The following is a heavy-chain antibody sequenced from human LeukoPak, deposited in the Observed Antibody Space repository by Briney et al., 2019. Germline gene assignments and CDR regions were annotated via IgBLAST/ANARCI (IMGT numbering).Heavy chain of an antibody. D-gene: IGHD6-19*01. Sequence: ASVKVSCKASGYTFTSHDINWIRQATGQGLEWMGWMDPNSGNTGYAQKFQGRVTMTRNTSTNTAYMELSSLRSEDTAVYFCARALSGCVLCFDYWGQGTLVTVSS. CDR3: ARALSGCVLCFDY. CDR2: MDPNSGNT. CDR1: GYTFTSHD. V-gene: IGHV1-8*01. J-gene: IGHJ4*02.